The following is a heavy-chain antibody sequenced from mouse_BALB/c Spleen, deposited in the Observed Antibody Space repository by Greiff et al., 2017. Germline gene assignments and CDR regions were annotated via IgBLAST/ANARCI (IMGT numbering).Heavy chain of an antibody. CDR1: GFTFTDYY. Sequence: EVQRVESGGGLVQPGGSLRLSCATSGFTFTDYYMSWVRQPPGKALEWLGFIRNKANGYTTEYSASVKGRFTISRDNSQSILYLQMNTLRAEDSATYYCARVYGRFDYWGQGTTLTVSS. CDR2: IRNKANGYTT. J-gene: IGHJ2*01. V-gene: IGHV7-3*02. D-gene: IGHD1-1*01. CDR3: ARVYGRFDY.